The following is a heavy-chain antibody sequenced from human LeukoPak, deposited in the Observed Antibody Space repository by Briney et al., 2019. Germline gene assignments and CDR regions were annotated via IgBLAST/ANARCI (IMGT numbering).Heavy chain of an antibody. CDR2: IKPDGSEK. CDR3: ARGMTMVRGVIIGFGFDI. D-gene: IGHD3-10*01. V-gene: IGHV3-7*04. CDR1: GFTFNTYW. J-gene: IGHJ3*02. Sequence: GGSLRLSCAASGFTFNTYWMSWVRQAPGEGLEGVANIKPDGSEKYYVDSVKGRFTISRDNAKNSLYLQMNSLRAEDTAVYYCARGMTMVRGVIIGFGFDIWGQGTMVTVSS.